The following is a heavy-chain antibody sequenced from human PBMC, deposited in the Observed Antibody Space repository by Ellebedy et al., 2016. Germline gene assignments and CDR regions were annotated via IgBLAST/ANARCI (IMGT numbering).Heavy chain of an antibody. D-gene: IGHD3-9*01. V-gene: IGHV3-11*01. CDR2: ISSSGNSI. CDR3: ARYSFDTTDYYFGGNDAFDI. Sequence: GESLKISXAASGVTFSDYYMSWIRQAPGRGLEWISYISSSGNSISYADSVTGRFTISRDNAKNSLFLQMNSLRAEDTAVYYCARYSFDTTDYYFGGNDAFDIWGQGTMVAVSP. CDR1: GVTFSDYY. J-gene: IGHJ3*02.